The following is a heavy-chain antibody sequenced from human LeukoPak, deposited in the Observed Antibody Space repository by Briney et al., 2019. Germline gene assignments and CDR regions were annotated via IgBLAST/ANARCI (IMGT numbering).Heavy chain of an antibody. Sequence: PVGSLRLSCAASGFTFSSYAMSWVRPAPGKGLEWVSAISGCGGSTYYADSVKGRFTISRDNSKNTRYLQMNSLRAEDKAVYYCALTRRIVGATQWSWLGFDYWGQGTLVTVSS. CDR2: ISGCGGST. J-gene: IGHJ4*02. CDR1: GFTFSSYA. V-gene: IGHV3-23*01. D-gene: IGHD1-26*01. CDR3: ALTRRIVGATQWSWLGFDY.